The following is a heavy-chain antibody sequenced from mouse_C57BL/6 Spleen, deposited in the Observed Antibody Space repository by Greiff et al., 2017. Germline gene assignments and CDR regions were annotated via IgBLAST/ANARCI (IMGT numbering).Heavy chain of an antibody. V-gene: IGHV1-53*01. Sequence: QVQLQQPGTELVRPGASVKLSCKASGYTFTSYWMHWVKQRPGQGLEWIGNINPSNGGTNYNEKFKSKATLTADKSSSTAYMQLSSLTSEDSAVYYCARSYYDYPYAMDYWGQGTSVTVSS. CDR3: ARSYYDYPYAMDY. D-gene: IGHD2-4*01. J-gene: IGHJ4*01. CDR1: GYTFTSYW. CDR2: INPSNGGT.